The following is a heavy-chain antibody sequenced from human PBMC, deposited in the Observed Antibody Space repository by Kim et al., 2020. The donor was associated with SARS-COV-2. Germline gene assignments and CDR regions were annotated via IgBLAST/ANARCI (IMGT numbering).Heavy chain of an antibody. J-gene: IGHJ6*02. CDR1: GYTFTSYG. Sequence: ASVKVSCKASGYTFTSYGISWVRQAPGQGLEWMGWISAYNGNTNYAQKLQGRVTMTTDTSTSTAYMELRSLRSDDTAVYYCARDLGVDTAMADYYYYGMDVWGQGTTVTVSS. CDR2: ISAYNGNT. D-gene: IGHD5-18*01. V-gene: IGHV1-18*01. CDR3: ARDLGVDTAMADYYYYGMDV.